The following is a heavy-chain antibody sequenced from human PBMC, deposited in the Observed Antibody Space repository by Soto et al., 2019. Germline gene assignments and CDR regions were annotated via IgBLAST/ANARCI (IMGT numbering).Heavy chain of an antibody. J-gene: IGHJ3*02. CDR1: GYSFTIYW. Sequence: PGESLKISCKGSGYSFTIYWIGWVRQMPGKGLEWMGIIYPGDSDTRYSPSFQGQVTISADKSISTAYLQWSSLKASDTAMYYCARHXYRAKIWSSSSLAAFDIWGQGTMVTVSS. D-gene: IGHD6-6*01. CDR3: ARHXYRAKIWSSSSLAAFDI. CDR2: IYPGDSDT. V-gene: IGHV5-51*01.